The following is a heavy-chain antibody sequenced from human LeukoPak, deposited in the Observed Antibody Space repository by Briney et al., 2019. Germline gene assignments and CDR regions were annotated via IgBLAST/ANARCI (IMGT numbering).Heavy chain of an antibody. J-gene: IGHJ4*02. D-gene: IGHD6-19*01. CDR2: ISSSGGST. CDR3: TRSGTGYSSGWYQY. V-gene: IGHV3-23*01. Sequence: SGGSLRLSCAASGFTFSSYAMSWVRQAPGKGLEWVSAISSSGGSTYFADSVKGRFTISRDNSKNTLYLQMNSLRAEDTAVYYCTRSGTGYSSGWYQYWGQGTLVTVSS. CDR1: GFTFSSYA.